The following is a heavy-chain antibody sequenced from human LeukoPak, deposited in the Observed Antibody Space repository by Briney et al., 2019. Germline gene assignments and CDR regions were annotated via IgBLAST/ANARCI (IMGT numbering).Heavy chain of an antibody. CDR2: ISNDGGGT. CDR1: GFIFNNYG. V-gene: IGHV3-23*01. Sequence: PGGSLRLSCAASGFIFNNYGLIWVRQAPGKGLEWVSAISNDGGGTNYADFVQGRFTISRDNSKNTLFLQLTSLRAEDPALYSCAKGSSGYFVDLWGQGTLVTVSS. D-gene: IGHD3-22*01. J-gene: IGHJ5*02. CDR3: AKGSSGYFVDL.